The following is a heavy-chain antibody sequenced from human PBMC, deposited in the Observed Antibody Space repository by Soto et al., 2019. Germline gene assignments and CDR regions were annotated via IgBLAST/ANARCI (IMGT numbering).Heavy chain of an antibody. V-gene: IGHV3-23*01. D-gene: IGHD3-3*01. CDR1: AINFRSYA. CDR2: VGGSGSDT. CDR3: AKRQSFDFWSGYLPFFDY. Sequence: PGGSLRLSCSASAINFRSYAMSWVRQAPGKGLEWVSAVGGSGSDTYYADSVKGRFTISRDDSKTTLYLHMSSLRVEDTAIYYCAKRQSFDFWSGYLPFFDYWGQGTPVTVSS. J-gene: IGHJ4*02.